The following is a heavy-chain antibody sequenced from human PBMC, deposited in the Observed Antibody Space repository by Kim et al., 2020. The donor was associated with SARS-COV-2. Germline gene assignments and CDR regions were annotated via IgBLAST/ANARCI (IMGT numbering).Heavy chain of an antibody. V-gene: IGHV3-21*01. J-gene: IGHJ6*02. Sequence: GGSLRLSCAASGFTFSSYSMNWVRQAPGKGLEWVASIKSRTSYIYYADSVKGRFTISRDNPKNSLFLHMNRLRAEDTAVYYCARDISGSDSHSSGMDVWAKGPRSPSP. CDR1: GFTFSSYS. D-gene: IGHD2-21*02. CDR2: IKSRTSYI. CDR3: ARDISGSDSHSSGMDV.